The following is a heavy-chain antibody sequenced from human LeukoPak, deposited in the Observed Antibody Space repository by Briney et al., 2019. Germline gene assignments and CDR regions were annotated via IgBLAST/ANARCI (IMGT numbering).Heavy chain of an antibody. CDR2: IYSGGST. CDR1: GFTVSSNY. D-gene: IGHD4-11*01. V-gene: IGHV3-53*01. Sequence: GGSLRLSCAASGFTVSSNYMSWVRQAPGKGLERVSVIYSGGSTYYADPVKGRFTISRDNSKNTLYLQMNSLRAEDTAVYYCAVARGYSNYHAFDYWGQGTLVTVSS. CDR3: AVARGYSNYHAFDY. J-gene: IGHJ4*02.